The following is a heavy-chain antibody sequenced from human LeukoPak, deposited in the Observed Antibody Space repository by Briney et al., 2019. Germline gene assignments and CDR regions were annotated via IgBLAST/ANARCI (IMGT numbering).Heavy chain of an antibody. CDR2: INPNSGGT. J-gene: IGHJ4*02. CDR3: AFSVGATMGFDY. CDR1: GYTFTGYY. V-gene: IGHV1-2*02. D-gene: IGHD1-26*01. Sequence: ASVNVSCKASGYTFTGYYMHWVRQAPGQGLEWMGWINPNSGGTNYAQKFQGRVTMTRDTSISTAYMELSRLRSDDTAVYYCAFSVGATMGFDYWGQGTLVTVSS.